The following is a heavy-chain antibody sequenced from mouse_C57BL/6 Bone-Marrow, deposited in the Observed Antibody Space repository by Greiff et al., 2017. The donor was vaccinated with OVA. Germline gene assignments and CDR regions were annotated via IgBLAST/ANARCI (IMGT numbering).Heavy chain of an antibody. CDR1: GYAFTDYY. V-gene: IGHV1-76*01. J-gene: IGHJ1*03. CDR2: IYPGSGNT. CDR3: ARGFITPGYFDV. D-gene: IGHD1-1*01. Sequence: QVQLQQSGAELVRPGASVKLSCKASGYAFTDYYINWVKQRPGKGLEWIGRIYPGSGNTYYNEKFKGKATLTAEKSSSTAYMQLSSLTSEDSAVYFCARGFITPGYFDVWGTGTTVTVSS.